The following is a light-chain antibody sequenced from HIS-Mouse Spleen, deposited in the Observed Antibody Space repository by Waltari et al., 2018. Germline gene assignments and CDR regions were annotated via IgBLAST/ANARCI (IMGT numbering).Light chain of an antibody. CDR3: CSYAGSSTVV. CDR1: SSDVGSYKL. V-gene: IGLV2-23*01. CDR2: EGS. J-gene: IGLJ2*01. Sequence: QSALTQPASVSGSPGQSITISCTGTSSDVGSYKLVPWYHQHPGKAPKLMIYEGSKRPSGVSNRFSGSKSGNTASLTISGLQAEDEADYYCCSYAGSSTVVFGGGTKLTVL.